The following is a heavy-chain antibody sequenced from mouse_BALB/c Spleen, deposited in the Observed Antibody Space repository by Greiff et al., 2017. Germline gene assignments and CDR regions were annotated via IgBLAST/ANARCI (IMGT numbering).Heavy chain of an antibody. V-gene: IGHV5-6-5*01. CDR3: AREGKAYYGNYFDY. J-gene: IGHJ2*01. CDR2: ISSGGST. Sequence: EVMLVESGGGLVKPGGSLKLSCAASGFTFSSYAMSWVRQTPEKRLEWVASISSGGSTYYPDSVKGRFTISRDNARNILYLQMSSLRSEDTAMYYCAREGKAYYGNYFDYWGQGTTLTVSS. CDR1: GFTFSSYA. D-gene: IGHD2-10*01.